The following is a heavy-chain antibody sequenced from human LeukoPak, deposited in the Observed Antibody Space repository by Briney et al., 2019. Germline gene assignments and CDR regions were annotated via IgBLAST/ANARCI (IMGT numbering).Heavy chain of an antibody. D-gene: IGHD2-15*01. CDR1: GGSFSGYY. CDR2: INHSGST. J-gene: IGHJ6*03. V-gene: IGHV4-34*01. Sequence: PSETLSLTCAVYGGSFSGYYWSWIRQPPGKGLEWIGEINHSGSTNYNPSLKSRVTISVDTSKNQFSLKLSSVTAADTAVYYCARLVPIVVVVAATYYYYYYMDVWGKGTTVTISS. CDR3: ARLVPIVVVVAATYYYYYYMDV.